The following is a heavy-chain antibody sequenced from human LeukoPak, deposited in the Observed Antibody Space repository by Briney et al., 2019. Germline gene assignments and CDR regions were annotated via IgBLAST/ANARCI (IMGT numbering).Heavy chain of an antibody. CDR3: TKGRGS. Sequence: KPSETLSLTCTVSGGSISSGSYDWYWIRQPAGKGLEWIGHIYTSGSTDYYPSLKSPVTISVATSKNQFSLKLTSVTAADTAIYYCTKGRGSWGQGTLVTVSS. CDR2: IYTSGST. D-gene: IGHD3-10*01. CDR1: GGSISSGSYD. V-gene: IGHV4-61*09. J-gene: IGHJ4*02.